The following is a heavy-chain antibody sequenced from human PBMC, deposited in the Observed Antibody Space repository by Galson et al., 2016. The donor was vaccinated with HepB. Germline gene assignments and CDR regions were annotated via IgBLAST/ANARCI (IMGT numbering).Heavy chain of an antibody. J-gene: IGHJ6*02. CDR3: ASPRGSDFSSNYPFYDYAMAV. CDR1: GLNISSYW. V-gene: IGHV3-74*01. CDR2: INRDGSST. Sequence: SLRLSCAASGLNISSYWLHWVRQAPGKGLVWVSRINRDGSSTGYADSVKSRFAISRDNAQNTLYLQMNSLRAEDSAVYYCASPRGSDFSSNYPFYDYAMAVWSLVTKVTVSS. D-gene: IGHD3-3*01.